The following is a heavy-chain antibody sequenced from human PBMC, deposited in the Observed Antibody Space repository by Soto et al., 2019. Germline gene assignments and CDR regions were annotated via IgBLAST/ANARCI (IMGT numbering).Heavy chain of an antibody. D-gene: IGHD2-15*01. J-gene: IGHJ6*02. CDR3: ARLDCSGGSCYSGYYYYYGMDV. CDR1: GYTFTSYG. CDR2: ISAYNGNT. Sequence: QVPLVQSGAEVKKPGASVKVSCKASGYTFTSYGISWVRQAPGQGLEWMGWISAYNGNTNYAQKLQGRVTMTTDTSTSTAYMELRSLRSDDTAVYYCARLDCSGGSCYSGYYYYYGMDVWGQGTTVTVSS. V-gene: IGHV1-18*04.